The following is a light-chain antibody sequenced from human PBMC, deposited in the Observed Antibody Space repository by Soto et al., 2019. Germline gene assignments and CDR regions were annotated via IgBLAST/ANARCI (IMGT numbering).Light chain of an antibody. CDR2: DAS. CDR3: QQRGNWPPT. Sequence: EVVLTQSPATLSLSPGERATLSCRASQSVSSYLAWYQQKPGQTPRLLIYDASNRATGIPARFSGSGSGTDFTLTISGLEPEDFAFYFCQQRGNWPPTFGPGTKVDI. CDR1: QSVSSY. J-gene: IGKJ3*01. V-gene: IGKV3-11*01.